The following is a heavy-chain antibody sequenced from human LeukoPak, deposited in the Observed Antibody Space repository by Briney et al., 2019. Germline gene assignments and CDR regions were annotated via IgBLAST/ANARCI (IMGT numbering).Heavy chain of an antibody. Sequence: GGSLRLSCSVSGFTFSSYAMHWVRQAPGKGLEWVAVISYDGSNKYYADSVKGRFTISRDNSKNTLYLQMNSLRAEDTAVYYCARDFGLRYFDWSNGGYYYYYGMDVWGQGTTVTVSS. J-gene: IGHJ6*02. CDR1: GFTFSSYA. D-gene: IGHD3-9*01. CDR2: ISYDGSNK. V-gene: IGHV3-30-3*01. CDR3: ARDFGLRYFDWSNGGYYYYYGMDV.